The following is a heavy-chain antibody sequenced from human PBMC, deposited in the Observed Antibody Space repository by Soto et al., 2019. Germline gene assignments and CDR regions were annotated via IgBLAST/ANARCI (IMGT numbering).Heavy chain of an antibody. V-gene: IGHV3-33*01. J-gene: IGHJ4*02. CDR1: GFTFSSYG. D-gene: IGHD2-2*01. Sequence: QVQLVESGGGVVQPGRSLRLSCAASGFTFSSYGMHWVRQAPGKGLEWVAVIWYDGSNKYYADSVKGRFTISRDNSKNTLNLRMNRLRAEVTAVYYCADGGYCSSTSCYAGQFDYSGQETLVTVSS. CDR2: IWYDGSNK. CDR3: ADGGYCSSTSCYAGQFDY.